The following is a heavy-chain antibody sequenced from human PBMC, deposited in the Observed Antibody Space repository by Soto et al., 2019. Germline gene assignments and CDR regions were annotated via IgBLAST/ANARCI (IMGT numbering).Heavy chain of an antibody. V-gene: IGHV5-51*01. CDR2: IYPGDSDT. D-gene: IGHD6-13*01. J-gene: IGHJ6*02. CDR1: GYTFTSYW. Sequence: GESLKISCKGSGYTFTSYWIAWVRQMPGKGLEWMGIIYPGDSDTIYSPSFQGQVTISADKSISTANLQWSSLKASDTAMYYCARTSAAGKYYYGMDVWGQGTTVTVSS. CDR3: ARTSAAGKYYYGMDV.